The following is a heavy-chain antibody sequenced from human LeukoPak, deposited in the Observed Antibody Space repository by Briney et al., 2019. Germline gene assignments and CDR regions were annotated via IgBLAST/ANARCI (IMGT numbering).Heavy chain of an antibody. CDR2: IYPGDSYT. CDR3: ARLYYYDSSHYYGHY. J-gene: IGHJ4*02. Sequence: GEYLKISCKGSGYSFTNYWIARVRQMPGKGLEWMGLIYPGDSYTTYSPSFQGRVTISADKSITTAYLQWSSLEASDTAMYYCARLYYYDSSHYYGHYWGQGTLVTVSS. D-gene: IGHD3-22*01. V-gene: IGHV5-51*01. CDR1: GYSFTNYW.